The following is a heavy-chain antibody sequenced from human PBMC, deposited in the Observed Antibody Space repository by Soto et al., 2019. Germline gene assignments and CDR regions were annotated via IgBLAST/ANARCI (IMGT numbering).Heavy chain of an antibody. Sequence: EVQLLESGGGLVQPGGSLRLFCAASGFTFSSYAMSWVRQAPGKGLEWVSAISGSGGSTYYADSVKGRFTISRDNSKNTLYLQMNSLRAEDTAVYYCAKDLDLLRFSRATDWGQGTLVTVSS. CDR3: AKDLDLLRFSRATD. CDR2: ISGSGGST. D-gene: IGHD3-3*01. J-gene: IGHJ4*02. V-gene: IGHV3-23*01. CDR1: GFTFSSYA.